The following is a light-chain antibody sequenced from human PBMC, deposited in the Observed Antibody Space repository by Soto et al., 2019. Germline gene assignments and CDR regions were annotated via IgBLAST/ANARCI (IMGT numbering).Light chain of an antibody. V-gene: IGKV3-15*01. Sequence: EIVMTQSPVTLSVSPGERATLSCRASQSVSRSLAWYQQKPGQAPRLLIYGASTRATGVPPRFSGSGSETDFTLTISSLEPEDLGVYYCLHRMNWPLTFGQGTRLEIK. CDR2: GAS. J-gene: IGKJ5*01. CDR3: LHRMNWPLT. CDR1: QSVSRS.